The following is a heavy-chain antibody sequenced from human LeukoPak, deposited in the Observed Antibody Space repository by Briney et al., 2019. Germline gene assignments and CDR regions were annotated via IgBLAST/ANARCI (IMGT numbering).Heavy chain of an antibody. CDR1: GYTFTGYY. CDR2: INPNSGGT. CDR3: ARADSSGYYHNPNWFDP. J-gene: IGHJ5*02. V-gene: IGHV1-2*02. D-gene: IGHD3-22*01. Sequence: EASVKVSCKASGYTFTGYYMHWVRQAPGQGLERMGWINPNSGGTNYAQKFQGRVTMTRDTSISTAYMELSRLRSDDTAVYYCARADSSGYYHNPNWFDPWGQGTLVTVSS.